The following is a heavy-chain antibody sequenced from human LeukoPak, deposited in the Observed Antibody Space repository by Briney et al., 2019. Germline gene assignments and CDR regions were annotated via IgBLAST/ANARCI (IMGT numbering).Heavy chain of an antibody. CDR3: AKDLRLYCGGDCYSTSDAFDI. Sequence: QPGGSLSLSCAASGFTFSSYAMSWVRPAPGKGLEWVSAISGSGGSTYYADSVKGRFTISRYNSKSTLCLQMNSLRAEDKAVYYCAKDLRLYCGGDCYSTSDAFDIWGQGTMVTVSS. V-gene: IGHV3-23*01. CDR1: GFTFSSYA. J-gene: IGHJ3*02. CDR2: ISGSGGST. D-gene: IGHD2-21*02.